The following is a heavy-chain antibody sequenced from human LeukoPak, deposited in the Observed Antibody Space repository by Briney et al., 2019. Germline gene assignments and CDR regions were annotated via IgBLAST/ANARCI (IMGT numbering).Heavy chain of an antibody. D-gene: IGHD1-26*01. CDR3: VRDRELTY. CDR2: IYNSGST. CDR1: GGSISIYY. V-gene: IGHV4-59*03. J-gene: IGHJ4*02. Sequence: SETLSLTCSVSGGSISIYYWSWVRQPPGKGLEWIGYIYNSGSTNDNPSLKSRVTISVDTSKNQFSLKLTSVTAADTAVYYCVRDRELTYWGQGTLVTVSS.